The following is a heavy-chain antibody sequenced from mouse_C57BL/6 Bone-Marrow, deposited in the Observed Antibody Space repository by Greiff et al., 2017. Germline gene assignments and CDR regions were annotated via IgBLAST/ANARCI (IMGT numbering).Heavy chain of an antibody. CDR2: IYPRDGST. D-gene: IGHD1-1*01. Sequence: QVQLQQSGPELVKPGASVKLSCKASGYNFTSYDINWVKQRPGQGLEWIGWIYPRDGSTKYNEKFKGKATLTVDTSSGTAYMELYSLTSEDYAVYFCARLEFDGSSGDWCFDDWGTGTTVTVSS. CDR3: ARLEFDGSSGDWCFDD. J-gene: IGHJ1*03. V-gene: IGHV1-85*01. CDR1: GYNFTSYD.